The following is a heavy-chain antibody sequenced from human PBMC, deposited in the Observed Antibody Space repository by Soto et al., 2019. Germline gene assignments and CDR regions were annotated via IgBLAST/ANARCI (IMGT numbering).Heavy chain of an antibody. Sequence: GGSLRLSCAASGFTFSSYAMSWVRQAPGKGLEWVSAISGSGGSTYYADSVKGRFTISRDNSKNTLYLQMNSLRAEDTAVYYCAKGAITMVRGAASYFQYWGQGIRVTVSS. CDR2: ISGSGGST. J-gene: IGHJ1*01. CDR3: AKGAITMVRGAASYFQY. D-gene: IGHD3-10*01. V-gene: IGHV3-23*01. CDR1: GFTFSSYA.